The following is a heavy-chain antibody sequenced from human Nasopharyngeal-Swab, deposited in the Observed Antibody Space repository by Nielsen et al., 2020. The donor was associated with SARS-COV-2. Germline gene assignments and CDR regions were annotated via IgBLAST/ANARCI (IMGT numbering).Heavy chain of an antibody. CDR3: AKDLHSSSWPVGY. Sequence: GESLKISCAASGFTFSSYAMNWVRQGPGKGLEWVSEICGSGGTTYYADSVKGRFTISRDNSKNTLHLQMNSLRVEDTGVYYCAKDLHSSSWPVGYWGQGTLVTFSS. V-gene: IGHV3-23*01. CDR1: GFTFSSYA. CDR2: ICGSGGTT. D-gene: IGHD6-6*01. J-gene: IGHJ4*02.